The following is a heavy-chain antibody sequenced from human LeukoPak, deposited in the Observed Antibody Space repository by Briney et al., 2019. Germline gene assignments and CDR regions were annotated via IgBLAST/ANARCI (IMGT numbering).Heavy chain of an antibody. CDR1: GFTVSINY. D-gene: IGHD1-7*01. CDR3: ARGSITGTTVDY. Sequence: GGSLRLSCAATGFTVSINYMTWVRQAPGKGLEWVSVIYSGGSTYYADSVKGRFTISRDNSKSTLYLQMNSLRAEDTAVYYCARGSITGTTVDYWGQGTLVTVSS. V-gene: IGHV3-66*01. J-gene: IGHJ4*02. CDR2: IYSGGST.